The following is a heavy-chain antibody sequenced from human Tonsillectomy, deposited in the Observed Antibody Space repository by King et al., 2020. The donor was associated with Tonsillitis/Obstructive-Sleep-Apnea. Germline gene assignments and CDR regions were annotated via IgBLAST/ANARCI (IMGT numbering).Heavy chain of an antibody. Sequence: LVKSGAEVKKPGESLKISCKGSGYDFSTYWIAWVRQMPGKGLEWMGIIYPGDSDSRYSPSFQGQVTISADKSISTAYLQWSSLKASDTAMYYCARRGHKNYENWFDPWGQGTLVTVSS. CDR3: ARRGHKNYENWFDP. J-gene: IGHJ5*02. D-gene: IGHD1-7*01. CDR2: IYPGDSDS. V-gene: IGHV5-51*01. CDR1: GYDFSTYW.